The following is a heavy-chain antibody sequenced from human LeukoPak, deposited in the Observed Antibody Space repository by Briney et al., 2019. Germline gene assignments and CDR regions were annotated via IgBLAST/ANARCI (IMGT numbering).Heavy chain of an antibody. V-gene: IGHV4-38-2*02. D-gene: IGHD1-26*01. CDR2: IYHSGNI. J-gene: IGHJ4*02. CDR3: TSGVVGAPADY. Sequence: SETLSLTCTVSGYSISSSYYWGWIREPPGKGLEYIGSIYHSGNIYYSPSPKSRITRAVDTSKNQFSPSLSSGTAADTAVYYCTSGVVGAPADYWGQGTLVTVSS. CDR1: GYSISSSYY.